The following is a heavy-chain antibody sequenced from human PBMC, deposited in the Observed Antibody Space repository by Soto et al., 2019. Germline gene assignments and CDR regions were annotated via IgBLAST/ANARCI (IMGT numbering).Heavy chain of an antibody. D-gene: IGHD2-15*01. CDR1: GYTFTSYA. J-gene: IGHJ4*02. V-gene: IGHV1-3*01. CDR3: ARGYCSGGSCANDY. CDR2: INAGNGNT. Sequence: QVQLVQSGAEVKKPGASVKVSCKASGYTFTSYAMHWVRQAPGQRLEWMGWINAGNGNTKYSQKFQGRVTITRDTXVSTAYMELSSLRSEDTAVYYCARGYCSGGSCANDYWGQGTLVTVSS.